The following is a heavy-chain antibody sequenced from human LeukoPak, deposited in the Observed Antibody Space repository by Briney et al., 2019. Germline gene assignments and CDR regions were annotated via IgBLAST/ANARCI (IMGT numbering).Heavy chain of an antibody. CDR3: ARGPTRYSSGWYGFSYFDY. CDR1: GYTFTSYD. D-gene: IGHD6-19*01. Sequence: ASVKVSCKASGYTFTSYDINWVRQATGQGLEWMGWMNPNSGNTGYAQKFQGRVTMTRNTSISTAYMELSSLRSEDTAVYYCARGPTRYSSGWYGFSYFDYWGQGTLVTVSS. J-gene: IGHJ4*02. CDR2: MNPNSGNT. V-gene: IGHV1-8*01.